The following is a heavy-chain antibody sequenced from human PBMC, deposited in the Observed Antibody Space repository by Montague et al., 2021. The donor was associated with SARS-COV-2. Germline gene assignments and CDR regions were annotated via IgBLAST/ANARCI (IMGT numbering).Heavy chain of an antibody. CDR3: ARDGYYGSGSYSLHYNYYGMDV. CDR2: IYTSGST. J-gene: IGHJ6*02. Sequence: TLSLTCTVSGGSISSGLYYWSWIRQPAGKGLEWIGRIYTSGSTNYNPSLKSRVTISVDTSKNQFSLKLSSVTAADTAVYYCARDGYYGSGSYSLHYNYYGMDVWGRGTTVTVSS. D-gene: IGHD3-10*01. V-gene: IGHV4-61*02. CDR1: GGSISSGLYY.